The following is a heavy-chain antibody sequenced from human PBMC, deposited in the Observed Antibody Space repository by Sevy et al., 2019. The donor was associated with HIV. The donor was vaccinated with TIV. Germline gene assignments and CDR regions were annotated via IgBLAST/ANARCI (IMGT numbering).Heavy chain of an antibody. CDR3: ARDAGYSIGWYSGY. V-gene: IGHV3-30*03. Sequence: GGSLRLSCAASGFTFGAHGMHWVRQAPGKGLEWVAVISYDGNTKYYGDSVKGRFTISRDNSKNALYLQVNSLRPEDTAVYHCARDAGYSIGWYSGYWGQGTLVTVSS. J-gene: IGHJ4*02. CDR1: GFTFGAHG. CDR2: ISYDGNTK. D-gene: IGHD6-19*01.